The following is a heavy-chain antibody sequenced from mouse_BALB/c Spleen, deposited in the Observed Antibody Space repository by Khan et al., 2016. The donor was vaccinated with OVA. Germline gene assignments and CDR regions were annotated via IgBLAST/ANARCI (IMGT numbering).Heavy chain of an antibody. D-gene: IGHD1-1*02. V-gene: IGHV3-2*02. CDR1: GYSITSDYA. J-gene: IGHJ2*01. CDR2: IRYSGST. Sequence: VQLKESGPGLVKPSQSLSLTCTVTGYSITSDYAWNWIRQFPGNKLEWMAYIRYSGSTSYNPSLKSRISITRDTSKNQFFLQLNSVTTEDTATYYCERKRGNYFDYWGQGTTLTVSS. CDR3: ERKRGNYFDY.